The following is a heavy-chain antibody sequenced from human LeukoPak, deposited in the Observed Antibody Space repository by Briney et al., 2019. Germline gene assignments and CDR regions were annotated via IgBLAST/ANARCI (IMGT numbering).Heavy chain of an antibody. D-gene: IGHD6-13*01. CDR1: GFTFSNAW. J-gene: IGHJ1*01. V-gene: IGHV3-11*04. CDR2: ISSSGSTI. Sequence: GGSLRLSCAASGFTFSNAWMSWVRQAPGKGLEWVSYISSSGSTIYYADSVKGRFTISRDNAKNSPYLQMNSLRAEDTAVYNRARVEQQPGVQHWGQGTLVTVSS. CDR3: ARVEQQPGVQH.